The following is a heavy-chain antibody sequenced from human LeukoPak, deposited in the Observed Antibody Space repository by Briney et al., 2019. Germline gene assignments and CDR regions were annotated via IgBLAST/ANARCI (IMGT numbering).Heavy chain of an antibody. CDR1: GFTFSNAW. V-gene: IGHV3-11*04. Sequence: GGSLRLSCAASGFTFSNAWMSWVRQAPGKGLEWVSYISSSGSTIYYADSVRGRFTISRDNAKNSLYLQMNSLRAEDTAVYYCARVRDFVVAAFDYWGQGTLVTVSS. D-gene: IGHD2-15*01. J-gene: IGHJ4*02. CDR2: ISSSGSTI. CDR3: ARVRDFVVAAFDY.